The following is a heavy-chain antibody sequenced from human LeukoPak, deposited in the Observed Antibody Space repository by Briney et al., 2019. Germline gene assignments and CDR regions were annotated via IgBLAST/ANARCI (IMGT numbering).Heavy chain of an antibody. V-gene: IGHV1-2*02. D-gene: IGHD5-12*01. CDR2: INPNSGGT. J-gene: IGHJ4*03. Sequence: GASVKVSCKASGYTFTGYYMHWVRQAPGQGLEWMGWINPNSGGTNYAQKFQGRVTMTRDTSISTAYMELSRLRSDDTAVYYCARVIGDSGYGAYYFDYWGQGTTVTVSS. CDR3: ARVIGDSGYGAYYFDY. CDR1: GYTFTGYY.